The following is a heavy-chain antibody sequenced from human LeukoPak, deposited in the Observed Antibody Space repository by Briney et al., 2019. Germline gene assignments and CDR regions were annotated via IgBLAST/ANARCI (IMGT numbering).Heavy chain of an antibody. Sequence: ASVKVSCKASGYTFTGYYMHWVRQAPGQGLEWMGWINPNSGGTNYAQKFQGRVTMARDTSISTAYMELSRLRSDDTAVYYCARGPLEGISLSLYWGQGTLVTVSS. D-gene: IGHD6-13*01. CDR2: INPNSGGT. CDR1: GYTFTGYY. CDR3: ARGPLEGISLSLY. V-gene: IGHV1-2*02. J-gene: IGHJ4*02.